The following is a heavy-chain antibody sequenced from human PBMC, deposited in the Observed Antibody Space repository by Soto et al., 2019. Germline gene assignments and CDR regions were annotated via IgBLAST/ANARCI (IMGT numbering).Heavy chain of an antibody. V-gene: IGHV3-23*01. CDR3: AKTQTMTTVTTSPKN. D-gene: IGHD4-4*01. CDR1: GFTFSSYA. CDR2: ISGSGGST. Sequence: GGSLRVSCAASGFTFSSYAMSWVRQAPGKGLEWVSAISGSGGSTYYADSVKGRFTISRDNSKNTLYLQMNSLRAEDTAVYYCAKTQTMTTVTTSPKNWGQGTLVTVSS. J-gene: IGHJ4*02.